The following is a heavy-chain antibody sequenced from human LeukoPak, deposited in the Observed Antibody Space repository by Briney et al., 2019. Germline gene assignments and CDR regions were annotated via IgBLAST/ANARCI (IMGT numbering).Heavy chain of an antibody. CDR2: FDPEDGET. D-gene: IGHD3-16*02. J-gene: IGHJ4*02. V-gene: IGHV1-24*01. CDR1: GYTLTELS. CDR3: ATXYXYVXGSYRYTGFDY. Sequence: ASVKVSCKVSGYTLTELSMHWVRQAPGKGLEWMGGFDPEDGETIYAQKFQGRVTMTEDTSTDTAYMELSSLRSEDTAVYYCATXYXYVXGSYRYTGFDYWGQGTLVTVSX.